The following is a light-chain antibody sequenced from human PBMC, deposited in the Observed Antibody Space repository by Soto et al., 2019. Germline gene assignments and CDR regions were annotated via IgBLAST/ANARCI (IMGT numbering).Light chain of an antibody. CDR1: QSISSY. Sequence: DLQMTQSPSSLSASVGDRVTVTCRASQSISSYLNWYQQKPGKAPKLLIYAASSLQSGVPSRFSGSGSGTDFTLTISSLQPEDFATYYCQQSYSTPPGYTFGQGTKLEIK. V-gene: IGKV1-39*01. CDR3: QQSYSTPPGYT. CDR2: AAS. J-gene: IGKJ2*01.